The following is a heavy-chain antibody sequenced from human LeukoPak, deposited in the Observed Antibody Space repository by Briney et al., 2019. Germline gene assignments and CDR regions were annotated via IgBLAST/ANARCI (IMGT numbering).Heavy chain of an antibody. V-gene: IGHV3-48*04. D-gene: IGHD3-10*01. CDR2: ISSRSSTI. J-gene: IGHJ4*02. CDR1: GFTFSSYA. CDR3: ARGGGGYFGSGSFPLYFDY. Sequence: GGSLRLSCAASGFTFSSYAMSWVRQTPGKGLEWVSYISSRSSTIYYADSVKGRFTISRDNAKKSLYLQMNSLRAEDTAVYYCARGGGGYFGSGSFPLYFDYWGQGTLVTVSS.